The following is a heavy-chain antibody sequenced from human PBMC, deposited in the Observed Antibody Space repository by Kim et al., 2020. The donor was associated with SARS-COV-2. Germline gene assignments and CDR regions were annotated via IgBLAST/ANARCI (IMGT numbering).Heavy chain of an antibody. CDR2: IYYSGST. Sequence: SETLSLTCTVSGGSISSSSYYWGWIRQPPGKGLEWIGSIYYSGSTYYNPSLKSRVTISVDTSKNQFSLKLSSVTAADTAVYYCARRKINSYADGNWFDPWGQGTLVTVSS. D-gene: IGHD5-18*01. J-gene: IGHJ5*02. CDR1: GGSISSSSYY. V-gene: IGHV4-39*01. CDR3: ARRKINSYADGNWFDP.